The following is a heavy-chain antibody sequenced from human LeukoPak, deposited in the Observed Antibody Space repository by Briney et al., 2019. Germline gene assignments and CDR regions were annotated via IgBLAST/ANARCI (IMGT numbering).Heavy chain of an antibody. V-gene: IGHV3-23*01. Sequence: PGGSLRLSCAASGFTFSSYAMSWVRQAPGKGLECVSTISGNGGSTYYADSVKGRFTISRDNSKNTLYLQMNSLRAEDTAVYYCAKDHVIATMTDAFDIWGQGTMVTVSS. J-gene: IGHJ3*02. CDR2: ISGNGGST. D-gene: IGHD5-24*01. CDR1: GFTFSSYA. CDR3: AKDHVIATMTDAFDI.